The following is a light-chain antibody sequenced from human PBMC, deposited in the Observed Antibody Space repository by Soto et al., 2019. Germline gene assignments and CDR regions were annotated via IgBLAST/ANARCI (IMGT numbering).Light chain of an antibody. Sequence: EVVLMQSPDTLSLSPGERATLSCRASESISSHYIAWYQHKPGQAPRLLIFGASTRATGIPDRFSGSWSGTDFTLTISRLEPEDFAMYYCQNFGDSPFPFGPGTKVDIK. V-gene: IGKV3-20*01. J-gene: IGKJ3*01. CDR1: ESISSHY. CDR3: QNFGDSPFP. CDR2: GAS.